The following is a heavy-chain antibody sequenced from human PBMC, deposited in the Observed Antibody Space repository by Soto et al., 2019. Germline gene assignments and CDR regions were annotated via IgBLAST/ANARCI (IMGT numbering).Heavy chain of an antibody. V-gene: IGHV4-34*01. CDR2: INDSGNI. D-gene: IGHD3-10*01. J-gene: IGHJ6*03. Sequence: QVQLQQWGAGLLKPSETLSLTCAVYDGSFSGYQWSWIRQTPGKGLEWIGGINDSGNINYNPSLKSRVTILVDSPKKHSSLTLSSVTAADTAVDYCASGLIMWFGELSRRGGYYCDMDVWGKGTTVTVSS. CDR1: DGSFSGYQ. CDR3: ASGLIMWFGELSRRGGYYCDMDV.